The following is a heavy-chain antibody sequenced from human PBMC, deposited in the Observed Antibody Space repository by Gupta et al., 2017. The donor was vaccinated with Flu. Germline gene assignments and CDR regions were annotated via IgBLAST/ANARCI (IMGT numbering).Heavy chain of an antibody. J-gene: IGHJ5*02. CDR3: AKGAKGINMIRVSWVDP. CDR2: ISGSCVTT. D-gene: IGHD3-22*01. V-gene: IGHV3-23*01. Sequence: KWGREAPGKGLEWVAGISGSCVTTYYGDSMRGRFNIARDNSMQTLYLQMNNLRAEDTAVYDWAKGAKGINMIRVSWVDPGGKGLRGTVSS.